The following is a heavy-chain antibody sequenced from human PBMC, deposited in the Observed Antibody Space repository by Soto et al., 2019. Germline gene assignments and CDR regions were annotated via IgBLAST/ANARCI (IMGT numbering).Heavy chain of an antibody. CDR1: GFTFSGSS. Sequence: EVQLVESGGGLVQPGGSLKLSCAASGFTFSGSSMHWVRQASGKGLEWVGRIRSKANSYATAYAASVKGRFTISRDDSKNMAYLQMNSLKPEDTAVYYCTRGMGSGYDLGFDYWGQGTLVTVSS. CDR2: IRSKANSYAT. V-gene: IGHV3-73*01. CDR3: TRGMGSGYDLGFDY. J-gene: IGHJ4*02. D-gene: IGHD5-12*01.